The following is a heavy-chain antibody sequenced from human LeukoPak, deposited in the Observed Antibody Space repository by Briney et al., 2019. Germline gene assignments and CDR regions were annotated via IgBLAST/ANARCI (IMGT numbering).Heavy chain of an antibody. D-gene: IGHD2/OR15-2a*01. CDR1: GFAFNTNW. V-gene: IGHV3-74*01. J-gene: IGHJ4*02. CDR3: VRSFSGLGDY. Sequence: PGGSLRLSCVASGFAFNTNWMHWVRQAPGKGLVWVTRINTDGRITNYADSVKGRFTISRDNAKDTLYLQMNSLRVEDTSVYFCVRSFSGLGDYWGQGTRVTVSS. CDR2: INTDGRIT.